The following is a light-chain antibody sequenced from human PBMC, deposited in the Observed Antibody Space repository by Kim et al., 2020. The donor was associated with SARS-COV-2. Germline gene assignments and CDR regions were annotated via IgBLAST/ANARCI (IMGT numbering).Light chain of an antibody. CDR3: LQHSTYPIT. CDR2: GAS. CDR1: QDIRND. Sequence: ASVGDRVTITRRASQDIRNDLGWYQQNPGRAPKRLIYGASSLQSGVPSMFSGGGSGTEFTLTISSVQPEDFATYFCLQHSTYPITFGQGTRLEIK. J-gene: IGKJ5*01. V-gene: IGKV1-17*01.